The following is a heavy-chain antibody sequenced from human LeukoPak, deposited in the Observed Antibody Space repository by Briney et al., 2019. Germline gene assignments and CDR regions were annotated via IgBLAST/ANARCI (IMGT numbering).Heavy chain of an antibody. CDR3: AKGINYETSQGMDV. J-gene: IGHJ6*02. CDR2: ISWNSGSI. V-gene: IGHV3-9*01. D-gene: IGHD3-16*01. Sequence: PGRSLRLSCAASGFTFDDYAMHWVRHAPGKGLEWVSGISWNSGSIGYADSVKGRFTISRDNAKNSLYLQMNSLRAEDTALYYCAKGINYETSQGMDVWGQGTTVTVSS. CDR1: GFTFDDYA.